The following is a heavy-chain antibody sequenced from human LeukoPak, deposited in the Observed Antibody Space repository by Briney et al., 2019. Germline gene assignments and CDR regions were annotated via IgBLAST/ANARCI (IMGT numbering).Heavy chain of an antibody. D-gene: IGHD3-16*01. Sequence: GGSLRLSCAASGFTFSNAWMSWVRQAPGKGLGWVGRIRSKADGGTTDYAAPVKGRFSISRDDSKDTLYLQMNSLKIEDTAVYYCSAPRGSAGYWGQGTLVTVSS. J-gene: IGHJ4*02. V-gene: IGHV3-15*01. CDR1: GFTFSNAW. CDR3: SAPRGSAGY. CDR2: IRSKADGGTT.